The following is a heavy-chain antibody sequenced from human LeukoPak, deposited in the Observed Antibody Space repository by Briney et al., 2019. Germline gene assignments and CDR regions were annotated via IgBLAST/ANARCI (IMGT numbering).Heavy chain of an antibody. CDR2: ISWDGGST. CDR1: GFTFDDCA. CDR3: AKAFRRRIVVVPAAREGD. Sequence: PGGSLRLSXAASGFTFDDCAMHWVRQAPGKGLEWVSLISWDGGSTYYADSVKGRFTISRDNSKNSLYLQMNSLRAEDTALYYCAKAFRRRIVVVPAAREGDWGQGTLVTVSS. D-gene: IGHD2-2*01. V-gene: IGHV3-43D*04. J-gene: IGHJ4*02.